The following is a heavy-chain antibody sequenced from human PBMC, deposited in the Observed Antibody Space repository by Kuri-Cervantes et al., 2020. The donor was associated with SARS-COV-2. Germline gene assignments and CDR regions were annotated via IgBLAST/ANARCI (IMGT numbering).Heavy chain of an antibody. CDR1: GFTFSDYY. J-gene: IGHJ3*02. Sequence: GESLKISCAASGFTFSDYYMSWVRQAPGKGLEWVSAISGSGGSTYYADSVKGRFTISRDNSKNTLYLQMDSLRAEDTAVYYCAKDRLWFGELLGAFDIWGQGTMVTVSS. CDR2: ISGSGGST. CDR3: AKDRLWFGELLGAFDI. D-gene: IGHD3-10*01. V-gene: IGHV3-23*01.